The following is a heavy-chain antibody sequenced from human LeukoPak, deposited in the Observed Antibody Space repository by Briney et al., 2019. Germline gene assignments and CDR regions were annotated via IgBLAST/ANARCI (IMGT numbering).Heavy chain of an antibody. D-gene: IGHD3-9*01. V-gene: IGHV4-39*07. Sequence: PSETLSLICTVSGGSISSSSYYWGWIRQPPGKGLEWIGSIYYSGSTYYNPSLKSRVTISVDTSKNQFSLKLSSVTAADTAVYYCAREDYDILTGLNWFDPWGQGTLVTVSS. CDR1: GGSISSSSYY. CDR3: AREDYDILTGLNWFDP. CDR2: IYYSGST. J-gene: IGHJ5*02.